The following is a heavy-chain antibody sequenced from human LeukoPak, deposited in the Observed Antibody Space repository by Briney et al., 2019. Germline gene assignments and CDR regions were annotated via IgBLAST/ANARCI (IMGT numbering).Heavy chain of an antibody. V-gene: IGHV3-23*01. D-gene: IGHD2-15*01. J-gene: IGHJ4*02. CDR1: GFTFSSYG. Sequence: PGGSLRLSCAASGFTFSSYGMSWVRQAPGKGLEWVSGISDSGGATYYADSLKGRFTISRDNSKNTLYLQMNSLRGEDTAVYYCAKVRRPYCSGRSRYAFDYWGQGTLVTVSS. CDR2: ISDSGGAT. CDR3: AKVRRPYCSGRSRYAFDY.